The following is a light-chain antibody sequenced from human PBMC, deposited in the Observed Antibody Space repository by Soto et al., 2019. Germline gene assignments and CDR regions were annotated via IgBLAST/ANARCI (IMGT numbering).Light chain of an antibody. CDR1: SSDVGGYNY. CDR2: EVT. V-gene: IGLV2-8*01. Sequence: QSALTQPPSVSGSPGQSITISCTGTSSDVGGYNYVSWYQQHPGKAPKLMIYEVTKRPSGVPDRFSGSKSGNTASLTVSGLLAEDEADYYCSSHGGSINVVFGGGTKLTVL. CDR3: SSHGGSINVV. J-gene: IGLJ3*02.